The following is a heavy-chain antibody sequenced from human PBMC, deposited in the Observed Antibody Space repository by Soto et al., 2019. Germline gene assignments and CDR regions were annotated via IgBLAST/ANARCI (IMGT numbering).Heavy chain of an antibody. D-gene: IGHD2-15*01. Sequence: GASVKVSCKASGGTFSSYAISWVRQAPGQGLEWMGGIIPIFGTANYAQKFQGRVTITADESTSTAYMELSSLRSDDTAVYYCARVRADIVVVVAAEFDYWGQGTLVTVSS. V-gene: IGHV1-69*13. CDR2: IIPIFGTA. CDR3: ARVRADIVVVVAAEFDY. CDR1: GGTFSSYA. J-gene: IGHJ4*02.